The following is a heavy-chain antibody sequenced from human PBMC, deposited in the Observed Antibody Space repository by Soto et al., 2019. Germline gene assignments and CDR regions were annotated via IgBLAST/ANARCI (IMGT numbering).Heavy chain of an antibody. D-gene: IGHD3-10*01. CDR3: ARPKFHVAYYGSGRYEAFDM. Sequence: PGESLKISCKGSGYSFTSYWIGWVRQMPGKGLEWMGIIYPGDSDTRYSPAFQGQVTISADKSISTAYLQWSSLKASDTAMYYCARPKFHVAYYGSGRYEAFDMWGQGRMVT. V-gene: IGHV5-51*01. CDR1: GYSFTSYW. J-gene: IGHJ3*02. CDR2: IYPGDSDT.